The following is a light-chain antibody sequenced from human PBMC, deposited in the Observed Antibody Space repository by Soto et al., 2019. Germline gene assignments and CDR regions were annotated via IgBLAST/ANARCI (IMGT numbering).Light chain of an antibody. CDR1: SSDVGGYNY. CDR2: DVS. J-gene: IGLJ2*01. V-gene: IGLV2-14*01. Sequence: ALTQPASVSRSPGQSITISCTGTSSDVGGYNYVSWYQQHPGKAPKLMIYDVSNRPSGVSNRFSGSKSGNTASLTISGLQAEDEADYYCSSYTSSSTLDVVFGGGTQLTVL. CDR3: SSYTSSSTLDVV.